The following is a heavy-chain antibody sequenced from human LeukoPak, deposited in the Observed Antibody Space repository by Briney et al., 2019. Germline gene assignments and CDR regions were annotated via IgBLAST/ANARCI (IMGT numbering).Heavy chain of an antibody. CDR3: ARGYCSSTSCAFFDY. D-gene: IGHD2-2*01. J-gene: IGHJ4*02. CDR1: GFTFSSYS. Sequence: PRGSLRLSCAASGFTFSSYSMNWVRQAPGKGLEWVSSISSSSSYIYYADSVKGRFTISRDNAKNSLYLQMNSLRAEDTAVYYCARGYCSSTSCAFFDYWGQGTLVTVSS. CDR2: ISSSSSYI. V-gene: IGHV3-21*01.